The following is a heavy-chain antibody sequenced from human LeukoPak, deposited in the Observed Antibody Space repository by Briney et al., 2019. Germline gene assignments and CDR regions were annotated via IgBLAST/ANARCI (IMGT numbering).Heavy chain of an antibody. CDR1: GGSFSGYY. CDR2: INHSGGT. J-gene: IGHJ3*02. CDR3: ARVRATGAFDI. Sequence: SETLSLTCAVYGGSFSGYYWSWIRQPPGKGLEWIGEINHSGGTNYNPSLKSRVTMSVDTSKNQFSLKLSSVTAADTAVYYCARVRATGAFDIWGQGTMDTVSS. D-gene: IGHD5-12*01. V-gene: IGHV4-34*01.